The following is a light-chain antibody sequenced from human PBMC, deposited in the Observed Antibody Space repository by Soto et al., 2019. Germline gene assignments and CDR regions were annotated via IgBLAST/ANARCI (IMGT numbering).Light chain of an antibody. CDR1: QTISNN. J-gene: IGKJ2*01. CDR2: GAS. Sequence: EVVMTPSPATLSVSPGERATLSCRASQTISNNLAWYQQKPGQAPRLLIYGASTRATGIPARFSGGGSGTEFTLTISSLQSEDFAVYYCQQYNMGPLHTFGQGTKLEIK. CDR3: QQYNMGPLHT. V-gene: IGKV3-15*01.